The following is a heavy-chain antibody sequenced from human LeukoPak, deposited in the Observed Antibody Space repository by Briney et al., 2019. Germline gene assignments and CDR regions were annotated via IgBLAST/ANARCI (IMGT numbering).Heavy chain of an antibody. V-gene: IGHV1-18*01. CDR2: IIAYNGNT. Sequence: GASVKVSCKASGYTFTSYGISWVRQAPGQGLEWMGWIIAYNGNTNYAQKLQGRVTMTTDTSTSTAYMELRSLRSDDTAVYYCARVDIVVVVAATRSARFDPWGQGTLVTVSS. J-gene: IGHJ5*02. CDR3: ARVDIVVVVAATRSARFDP. CDR1: GYTFTSYG. D-gene: IGHD2-15*01.